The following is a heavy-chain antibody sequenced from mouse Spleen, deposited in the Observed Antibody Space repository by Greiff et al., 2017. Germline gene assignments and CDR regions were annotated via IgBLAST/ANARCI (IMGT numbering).Heavy chain of an antibody. J-gene: IGHJ4*01. V-gene: IGHV5-9-3*01. Sequence: EVQLVESGGGLVKLGGSLKLSCAASGFTFSSYAMSWVRQTPEKRLEWVATISSGGGNTYYPDSVKGRFTISRDNAKNTLYLQMSSLKSEDTAMYYCARHFITTVVDAMDYWGQGTSVTVSS. D-gene: IGHD1-1*01. CDR3: ARHFITTVVDAMDY. CDR2: ISSGGGNT. CDR1: GFTFSSYA.